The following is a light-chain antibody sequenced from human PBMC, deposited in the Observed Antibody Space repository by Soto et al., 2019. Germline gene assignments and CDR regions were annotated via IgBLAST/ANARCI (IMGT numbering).Light chain of an antibody. V-gene: IGKV1-5*01. J-gene: IGKJ2*02. CDR2: DAS. CDR1: QSISSW. Sequence: DIQMTQSPSTLSASVGDRVTITCRASQSISSWLAWYQQKPGKAPNLLIYDASSLESGVPSRFSGSGSGTAFTLTISRLQPDDFATYYCQQYNSYPCTFGQGTKLEIK. CDR3: QQYNSYPCT.